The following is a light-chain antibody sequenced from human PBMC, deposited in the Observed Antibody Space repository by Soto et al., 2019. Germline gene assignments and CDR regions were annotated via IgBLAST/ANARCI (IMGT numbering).Light chain of an antibody. CDR2: GAS. CDR3: QQYGSSLLT. Sequence: EMVLTQSPGTLSLSPGERATHSCRASQSVSSSYLAWYQQKPGQAPRLLIYGASSRATGIPDRFSGSGSGTDFTLTISRLEPEDFAVYYCQQYGSSLLTFGGGTKVEIK. J-gene: IGKJ4*01. CDR1: QSVSSSY. V-gene: IGKV3-20*01.